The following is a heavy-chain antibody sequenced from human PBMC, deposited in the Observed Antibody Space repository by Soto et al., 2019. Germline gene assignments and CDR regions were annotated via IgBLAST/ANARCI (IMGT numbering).Heavy chain of an antibody. Sequence: GASVKVSCKASGYTFTSYGISWARQAPGQGLEWMGWISAYNGNTNYAQKLQGRVTMTTDTSTSTAYMELRSLRSDDTAVYYCARRRYNWNDYYYYYMDVWGKGTTVTVSS. CDR3: ARRRYNWNDYYYYYMDV. CDR1: GYTFTSYG. CDR2: ISAYNGNT. V-gene: IGHV1-18*01. J-gene: IGHJ6*03. D-gene: IGHD1-20*01.